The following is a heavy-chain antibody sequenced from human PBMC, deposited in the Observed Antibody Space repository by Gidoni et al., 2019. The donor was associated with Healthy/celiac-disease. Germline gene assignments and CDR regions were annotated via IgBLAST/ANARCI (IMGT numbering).Heavy chain of an antibody. CDR2: IWYDGSNK. CDR3: ARGYLRTCFDY. CDR1: GFTFSSYG. V-gene: IGHV3-33*01. J-gene: IGHJ4*02. Sequence: QVQLVESGGGVVQPGRSLRLSCAASGFTFSSYGMDWVRQAPGKGLEWVAVIWYDGSNKYYADSVKGRFTISRDNSKNKLYLQMNSLRDEDTAVYYCARGYLRTCFDYWGQGTLVTVSS. D-gene: IGHD1-1*01.